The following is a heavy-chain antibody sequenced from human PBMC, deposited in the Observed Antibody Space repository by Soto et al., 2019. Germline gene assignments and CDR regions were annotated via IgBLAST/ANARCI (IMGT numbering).Heavy chain of an antibody. J-gene: IGHJ3*02. CDR2: INPYSGGA. Sequence: ASVKVSCKASGYTFTDYFIHWVRQAPGQGLEWIGWINPYSGGADLSQKFQGRVTMTRDTSISTAYMEVSSLRSDDTAVFYCARLMHYSHPGGSSHSGFDMWGQGTLVTVPS. D-gene: IGHD2-8*02. CDR3: ARLMHYSHPGGSSHSGFDM. CDR1: GYTFTDYF. V-gene: IGHV1-2*02.